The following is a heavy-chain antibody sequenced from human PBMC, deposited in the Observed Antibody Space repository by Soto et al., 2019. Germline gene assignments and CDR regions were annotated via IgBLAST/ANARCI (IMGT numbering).Heavy chain of an antibody. CDR1: GYTFTGYY. CDR3: AREGYSSSWSSFGY. J-gene: IGHJ4*02. CDR2: INPNSGGT. V-gene: IGHV1-2*04. Sequence: VASVKVSCKASGYTFTGYYMHWVRQAPGQGLEWMGWINPNSGGTNYAQKFQGWVTMTRDTSISTAYMELSRLRSDDTAVYYCAREGYSSSWSSFGYWGQGTLVTVS. D-gene: IGHD6-13*01.